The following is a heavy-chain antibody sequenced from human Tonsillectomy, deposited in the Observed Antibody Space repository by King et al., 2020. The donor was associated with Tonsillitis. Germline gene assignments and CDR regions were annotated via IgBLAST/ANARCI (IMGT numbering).Heavy chain of an antibody. V-gene: IGHV3-23*04. D-gene: IGHD6-25*01. CDR1: GFTFSNYV. Sequence: VQLVESGGGLVQPGGSLRLSCAASGFTFSNYVMIWVRQAPEKGLEWVSALSGGGGSTYYADSVKGRFTISRDNSKNTLYLQMESLRAEDTAVYFCAKDMSKTAAPDGFDMGGQGTMVTVSS. CDR2: LSGGGGST. J-gene: IGHJ3*02. CDR3: AKDMSKTAAPDGFDM.